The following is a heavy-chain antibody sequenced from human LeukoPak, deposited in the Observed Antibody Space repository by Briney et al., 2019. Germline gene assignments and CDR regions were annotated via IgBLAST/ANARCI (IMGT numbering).Heavy chain of an antibody. Sequence: GGSLRLSCAASGFTFSSYSMNWVRQAPGKGLEWVANIKQDGSEKYYVDSVKGRFTISRDNAKNSLYLQMNSLRAEDTAVYYCARDHPWGYGSGGFQVYWGQGTLVTVSS. CDR3: ARDHPWGYGSGGFQVY. V-gene: IGHV3-7*01. J-gene: IGHJ4*02. CDR1: GFTFSSYS. CDR2: IKQDGSEK. D-gene: IGHD3-10*01.